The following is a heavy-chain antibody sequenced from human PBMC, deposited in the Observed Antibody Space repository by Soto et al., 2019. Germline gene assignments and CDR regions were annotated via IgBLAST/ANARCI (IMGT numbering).Heavy chain of an antibody. Sequence: GGSLRLSCEGSGFTFSAYAMNWVRQAPGKGLEWVSYISSRRDTLYYADSVKGRFTISRDNAKNSVYLQVNNLRDEDTAVYFCARDWDIVILSVPIPNYNYGMDVWGRGTTVTVSS. V-gene: IGHV3-48*02. CDR1: GFTFSAYA. CDR2: ISSRRDTL. D-gene: IGHD2-15*01. J-gene: IGHJ6*02. CDR3: ARDWDIVILSVPIPNYNYGMDV.